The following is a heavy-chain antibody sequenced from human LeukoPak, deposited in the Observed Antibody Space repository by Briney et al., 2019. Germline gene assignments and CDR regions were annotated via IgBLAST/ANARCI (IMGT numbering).Heavy chain of an antibody. Sequence: PGGSLRLSCAASGFTVSSNYMTWVRQAPGQGLEWVSSIYTSGTTYFADSVKGRFTISRDNSKDTLYLQMNSLRVDDTAVYYCARNRPIAYWGQGTRVTVSS. V-gene: IGHV3-66*01. CDR2: IYTSGTT. J-gene: IGHJ4*02. CDR1: GFTVSSNY. D-gene: IGHD1-14*01. CDR3: ARNRPIAY.